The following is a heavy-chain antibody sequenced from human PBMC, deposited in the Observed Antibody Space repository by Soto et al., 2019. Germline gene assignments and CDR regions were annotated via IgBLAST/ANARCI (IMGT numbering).Heavy chain of an antibody. J-gene: IGHJ4*02. Sequence: QVQVVESGGGVVQPGGSLRLSCAASGFTFESHGMHWVRQAPGKGLEWVAVISYDGSNKYYTDSVKGRFTISRDNSRNTLYLEMNSLRAEDTAVYYCAQENYYGSGTCNYWGQGTLVTVSS. CDR3: AQENYYGSGTCNY. D-gene: IGHD3-10*01. CDR1: GFTFESHG. CDR2: ISYDGSNK. V-gene: IGHV3-30*18.